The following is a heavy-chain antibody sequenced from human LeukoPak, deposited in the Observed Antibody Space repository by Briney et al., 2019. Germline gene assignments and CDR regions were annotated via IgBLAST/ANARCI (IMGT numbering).Heavy chain of an antibody. J-gene: IGHJ4*02. CDR2: IWSDGSYK. CDR3: ARDFSLQLFDY. CDR1: GFTFSSYG. D-gene: IGHD5-24*01. V-gene: IGHV3-33*01. Sequence: PGRSLRLSCAVSGFTFSSYGFHWVRQAPGKGLEWVAVIWSDGSYKYYADSVKGRFTISRDDSKNTLYLQMNSLRAEDTAVYYCARDFSLQLFDYWGQGTLVTVFS.